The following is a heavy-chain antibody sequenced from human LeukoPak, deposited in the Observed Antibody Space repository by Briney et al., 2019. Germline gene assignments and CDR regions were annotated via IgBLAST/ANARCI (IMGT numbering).Heavy chain of an antibody. Sequence: QAGGSLRLSCAASAFTFSSYEMNWVRQAPGKGLEWVSYISSTGSNIYYSDSVKGRFTISRDNAKNSLYLQVNSVRAEDTAVYYCARGGRGYSFAQADYWGQGTLVTVSS. CDR2: ISSTGSNI. CDR1: AFTFSSYE. V-gene: IGHV3-48*03. D-gene: IGHD5-18*01. CDR3: ARGGRGYSFAQADY. J-gene: IGHJ4*02.